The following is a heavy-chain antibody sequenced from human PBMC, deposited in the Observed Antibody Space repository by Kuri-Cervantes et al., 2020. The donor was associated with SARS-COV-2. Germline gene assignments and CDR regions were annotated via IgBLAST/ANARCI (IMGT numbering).Heavy chain of an antibody. J-gene: IGHJ4*02. D-gene: IGHD2-15*01. CDR1: GYTFTGYY. CDR2: INPSGSGT. V-gene: IGHV1-46*01. CDR3: VVGFFSSRKWDY. Sequence: ASVKVSCKASGYTFTGYYMHWVRQAPGQGLEWMGIINPSGSGTRYTQRFQDRISMTRDTSTSTVYMELSSLTSEDTAVYYCVVGFFSSRKWDYWGQGTLVTVSS.